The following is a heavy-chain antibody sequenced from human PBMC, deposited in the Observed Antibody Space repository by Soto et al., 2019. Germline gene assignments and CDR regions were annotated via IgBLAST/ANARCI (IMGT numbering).Heavy chain of an antibody. CDR3: ARGSPDDYYYDSSGYSWYFDY. Sequence: GGSLRLSCAASGFTFSSYGMHWVRQAPGKGLEWVAVISYDGSNKYYADSVKGRFTISRDNAKNSLYLQMNSLRAEDTAVYYCARGSPDDYYYDSSGYSWYFDYWGQGTLVTVSS. D-gene: IGHD3-22*01. V-gene: IGHV3-30*03. J-gene: IGHJ4*02. CDR1: GFTFSSYG. CDR2: ISYDGSNK.